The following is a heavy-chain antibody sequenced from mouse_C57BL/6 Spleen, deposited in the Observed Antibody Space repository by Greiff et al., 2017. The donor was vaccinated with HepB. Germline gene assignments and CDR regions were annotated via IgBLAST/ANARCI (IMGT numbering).Heavy chain of an antibody. J-gene: IGHJ2*01. V-gene: IGHV1-47*01. CDR1: GYTFTTYP. CDR2: FHPYNDDT. D-gene: IGHD2-2*01. CDR3: ARGRDGYGNFDY. Sequence: VKLMESGAELVKPGASVKMSCKASGYTFTTYPIEWMKQNHGKSLEWIGNFHPYNDDTKYNEKFKGKATLTVEKSSSTVYLELSRLTSDDSAVYYCARGRDGYGNFDYWGQGTTLTVSS.